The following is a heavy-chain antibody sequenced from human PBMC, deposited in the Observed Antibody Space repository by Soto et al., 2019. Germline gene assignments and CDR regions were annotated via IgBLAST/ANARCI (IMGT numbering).Heavy chain of an antibody. CDR3: ARVLVSAYIDV. Sequence: QVQLQESGPGLVKPSETLSLTCTVSGASISAYYWTWIRQSPGKGLEWIGYVYYSGSTNYNPSLKSGVTISVAMSRDQFSLSLSSVTTADTAIYYCARVLVSAYIDVWGKGTMVIVSS. CDR2: VYYSGST. V-gene: IGHV4-59*01. J-gene: IGHJ6*03. D-gene: IGHD6-19*01. CDR1: GASISAYY.